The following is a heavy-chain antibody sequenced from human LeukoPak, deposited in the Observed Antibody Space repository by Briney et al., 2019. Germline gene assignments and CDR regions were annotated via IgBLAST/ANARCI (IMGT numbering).Heavy chain of an antibody. Sequence: GGSLRLSCAASGFTFSNYEMHWVRRAPGKGLEWVSYISSGGSTVYCADSVKGRFTVSRDNAKNSLYLQMSSLRAEDTAVYYCARGGSFVEYWGQGTLVSVSS. CDR2: ISSGGSTV. V-gene: IGHV3-48*03. J-gene: IGHJ4*02. CDR1: GFTFSNYE. D-gene: IGHD3-10*01. CDR3: ARGGSFVEY.